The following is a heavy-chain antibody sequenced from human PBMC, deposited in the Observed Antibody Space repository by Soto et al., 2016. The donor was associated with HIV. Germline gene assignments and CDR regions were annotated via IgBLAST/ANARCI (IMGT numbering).Heavy chain of an antibody. CDR3: AKESRSSSFFDSSGRGKFFFDY. V-gene: IGHV3-23*01. Sequence: EVQLLESGGGLAQPGGSLRLSCAASRFTFSNYAMSWVRQAPGRGPEWVSAISGNGFTTYYVDSVKDRFTVSRDNSKNTLYLQINGLRAEDPAIYYCAKESRSSSFFDSSGRGKFFFDYWAREPWSPSPQ. J-gene: IGHJ4*02. CDR1: RFTFSNYA. D-gene: IGHD3-22*01. CDR2: ISGNGFTT.